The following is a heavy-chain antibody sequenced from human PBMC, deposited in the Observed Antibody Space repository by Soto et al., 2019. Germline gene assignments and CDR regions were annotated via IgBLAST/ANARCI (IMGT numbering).Heavy chain of an antibody. Sequence: DVQLVESGGGLIQPGESLRLSCAAFGLTISGKKYVAWVRQAPGKGLEWVSGLYDVDGSFYADSVRGRFTTSSDSSKTXVYLQMNDLRPDDTAVYYCATWHEREHAYDVWGQGTTVTVSS. CDR1: GLTISGKKY. CDR2: LYDVDGS. CDR3: ATWHEREHAYDV. D-gene: IGHD1-1*01. V-gene: IGHV3-53*01. J-gene: IGHJ3*01.